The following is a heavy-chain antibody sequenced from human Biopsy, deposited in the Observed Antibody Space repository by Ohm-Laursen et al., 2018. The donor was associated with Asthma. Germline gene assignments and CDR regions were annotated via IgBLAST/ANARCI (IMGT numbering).Heavy chain of an antibody. Sequence: ASVKVSCKTSGYTFNSAGITWVRQAPGQGLEWMGWISVYNGNTKVAQKLQDRVTMITDASTSTAYMELSSLRSDDTAVYYCASPTYCSGSSCINNYYYALDVWGQGTTVTV. V-gene: IGHV1-18*01. D-gene: IGHD2-15*01. J-gene: IGHJ6*02. CDR1: GYTFNSAG. CDR2: ISVYNGNT. CDR3: ASPTYCSGSSCINNYYYALDV.